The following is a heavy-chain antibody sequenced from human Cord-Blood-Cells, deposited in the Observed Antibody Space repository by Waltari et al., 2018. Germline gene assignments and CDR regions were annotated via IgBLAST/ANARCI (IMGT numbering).Heavy chain of an antibody. CDR2: IYYSGST. Sequence: QVQLQESGPGLVKPSETLSLTCTVSGGSVSSGSYSWSWIRQPPGKGLEWIGYIYYSGSTNYNPSLKSRVTISVDTSKNQFSLKLSSVTAADTAVYYCARELGYNWFDPWGQGTLVTVSS. V-gene: IGHV4-61*01. CDR3: ARELGYNWFDP. J-gene: IGHJ5*02. D-gene: IGHD7-27*01. CDR1: GGSVSSGSYS.